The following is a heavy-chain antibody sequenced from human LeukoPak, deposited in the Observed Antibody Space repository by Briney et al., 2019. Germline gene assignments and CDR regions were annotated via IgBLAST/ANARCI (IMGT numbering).Heavy chain of an antibody. V-gene: IGHV3-30-3*01. CDR2: ISYDGSNK. CDR1: GFTFSSYA. J-gene: IGHJ4*02. Sequence: GGSLRLSCAASGFTFSSYAMHWVRQAPGKGLEWVAVISYDGSNKYYADSVKGRFTISRDNSKNTLYLQMNSLRAEDTAVYYCARGRRMVRGVITPLFDYWGQGTLVTVSS. D-gene: IGHD3-10*01. CDR3: ARGRRMVRGVITPLFDY.